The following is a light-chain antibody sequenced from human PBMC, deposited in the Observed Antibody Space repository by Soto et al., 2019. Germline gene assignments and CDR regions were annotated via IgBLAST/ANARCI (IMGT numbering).Light chain of an antibody. CDR2: WAS. CDR1: QSVLYSSNNKNY. J-gene: IGKJ2*01. CDR3: QQYYSTPYA. Sequence: DIVMTQSPDSLAVSLGERATINCKSSQSVLYSSNNKNYLAWYQQKPGQPPKLLIYWASTRESGVPDRFSGSGSGTDFTITTSSLQAEDLAVYYCQQYYSTPYAFGQGTMLEIK. V-gene: IGKV4-1*01.